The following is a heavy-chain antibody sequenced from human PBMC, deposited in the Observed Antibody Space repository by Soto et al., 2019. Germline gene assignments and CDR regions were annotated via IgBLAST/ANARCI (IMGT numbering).Heavy chain of an antibody. CDR3: ARGDAWTDEAFDI. J-gene: IGHJ3*02. CDR1: GFGVRNDG. CDR2: IWKDENNK. Sequence: QVQLVESGGGVVPPGESLRLSCAASGFGVRNDGMHWFRQAPGKGLEWVAVIWKDENNKDYRDSVKGRFAISRDNSKNTVELQMSSLRGEDTAVYYCARGDAWTDEAFDIWGPGTMVTVSS. V-gene: IGHV3-33*01. D-gene: IGHD5-12*01.